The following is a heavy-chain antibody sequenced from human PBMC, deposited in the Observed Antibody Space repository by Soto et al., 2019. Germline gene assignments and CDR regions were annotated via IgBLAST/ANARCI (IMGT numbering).Heavy chain of an antibody. J-gene: IGHJ4*02. Sequence: EVQFVESGGDLVQPGGSLRLSCAASGFAFSQYWINWVRQSPGKGLEWVAIMNQDGSKRYYGASVMGRFTISRDNGKNSLYLQMNSLRDYDTAIYFCARDMELSGYSSEFDYWGLGTRVTVTS. CDR1: GFAFSQYW. CDR3: ARDMELSGYSSEFDY. D-gene: IGHD5-12*01. V-gene: IGHV3-7*01. CDR2: MNQDGSKR.